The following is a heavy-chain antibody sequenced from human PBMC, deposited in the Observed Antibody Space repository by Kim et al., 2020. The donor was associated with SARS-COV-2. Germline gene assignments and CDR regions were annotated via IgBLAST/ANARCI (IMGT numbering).Heavy chain of an antibody. CDR1: GFTFSTFW. V-gene: IGHV3-7*01. CDR2: IKRDGSEE. CDR3: ARGRYGDQF. D-gene: IGHD4-17*01. J-gene: IGHJ4*02. Sequence: GGSLRLSCAASGFTFSTFWMTWVRQAPGKGLEWVATIKRDGSEEYYVDSVKGRFTISRDNAKNSLYLQMNSLRVEDSAVYYCARGRYGDQFWGQGTLVTVSS.